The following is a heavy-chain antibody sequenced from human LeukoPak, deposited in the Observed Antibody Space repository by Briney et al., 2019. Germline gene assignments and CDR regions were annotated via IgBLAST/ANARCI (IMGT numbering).Heavy chain of an antibody. V-gene: IGHV4-4*07. CDR3: ARPVRYCSGGSCYGNWFDP. J-gene: IGHJ5*02. CDR1: GGSISGFY. CDR2: IYTSGST. Sequence: PSETLSLTCTVSGGSISGFYWSWIRQTAGKGLEWIGRIYTSGSTNYNPSLKSRVTMSLDTSKNRFSLKLSSVTAADTAVYYCARPVRYCSGGSCYGNWFDPWGQGTLVTVSS. D-gene: IGHD2-15*01.